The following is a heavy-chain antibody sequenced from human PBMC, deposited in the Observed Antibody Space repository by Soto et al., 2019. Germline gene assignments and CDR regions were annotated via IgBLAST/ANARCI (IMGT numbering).Heavy chain of an antibody. V-gene: IGHV4-30-4*01. CDR2: IRQTGNT. CDR3: PIDGGYCISGTCSRNYGHVMDV. D-gene: IGHD2-15*01. Sequence: HVQLQESGPGLVKPSQTLSLTCTVSGDSISSGNYYWSWIRQPPGKGLEWIGYIRQTGNTNNNPSLTSRVSITPETSKNKSSLMLSSVTAAETAGYYCPIDGGYCISGTCSRNYGHVMDVWRQGTRLTVPS. CDR1: GDSISSGNYY. J-gene: IGHJ6*02.